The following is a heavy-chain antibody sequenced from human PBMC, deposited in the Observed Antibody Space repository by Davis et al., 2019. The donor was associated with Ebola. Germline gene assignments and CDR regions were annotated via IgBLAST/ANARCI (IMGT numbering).Heavy chain of an antibody. CDR1: GGSISSYY. Sequence: MPSETLSLTCTVSGGSISSYYWGWIRQPPGKGLEWIGSIYCSGSTYYNPSLKSRVTISVDTSKNQFSLKLSSVTAADTAVYYCARRAEDIVVVVAAGAFDIWGQGTMVTVSS. D-gene: IGHD2-15*01. CDR2: IYCSGST. J-gene: IGHJ3*02. CDR3: ARRAEDIVVVVAAGAFDI. V-gene: IGHV4-39*01.